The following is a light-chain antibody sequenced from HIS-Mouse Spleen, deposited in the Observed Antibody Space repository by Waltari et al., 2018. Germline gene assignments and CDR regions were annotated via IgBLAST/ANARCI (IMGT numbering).Light chain of an antibody. V-gene: IGLV3-10*01. J-gene: IGLJ2*01. CDR2: EDR. Sequence: SYELTQPPSVSVSPGQTASITCPGDAFPKKTPWYQQKSGQAPVLGTYEDRKRPSGIPERFSGSSSGTMATLTISGAQVEDEADYYCYSTDSSGNHRVFGGGTKLTVL. CDR3: YSTDSSGNHRV. CDR1: AFPKKT.